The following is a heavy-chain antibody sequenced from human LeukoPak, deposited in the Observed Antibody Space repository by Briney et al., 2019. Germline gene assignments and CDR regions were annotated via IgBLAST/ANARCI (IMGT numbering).Heavy chain of an antibody. CDR3: ARVSTVTTGIDY. CDR2: INPNSGAT. D-gene: IGHD4-17*01. CDR1: GYTFTVHY. Sequence: ASVKVSCKASGYTFTVHYLHWVRQAPGQGLEWMGRINPNSGATNYAQKFQGRVTMTRDTSISTAYMELSRLRSDDTAVYYCARVSTVTTGIDYWGQGTLVTVSS. J-gene: IGHJ4*02. V-gene: IGHV1-2*06.